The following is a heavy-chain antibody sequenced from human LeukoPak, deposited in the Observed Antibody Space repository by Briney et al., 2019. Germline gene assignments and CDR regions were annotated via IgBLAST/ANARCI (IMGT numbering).Heavy chain of an antibody. D-gene: IGHD5-18*01. V-gene: IGHV4-59*08. CDR1: GGSISSYY. J-gene: IGHJ4*02. CDR3: ARLHDGYRYGADY. CDR2: IYYSGST. Sequence: SETLSLTCTVSGGSISSYYWSWIRQPPGKGLEWIGYIYYSGSTNYNPSLKSRVTISVDTSKNRFSLKLSPVTAADTAVYYCARLHDGYRYGADYWGQGTLVT.